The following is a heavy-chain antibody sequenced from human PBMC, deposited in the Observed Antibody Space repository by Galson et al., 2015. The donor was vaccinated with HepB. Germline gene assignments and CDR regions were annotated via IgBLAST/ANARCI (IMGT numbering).Heavy chain of an antibody. J-gene: IGHJ6*03. Sequence: SVKVSCKASGYTFTSYGISWVRQAPGQGLEWMGWISAYNGNTNYAQKLQGRVTMTTDTSTSTAYMELRSLRSDDTAVYYCARSRSLSGGVYYYYMDVWGKGTTVTVSS. CDR3: ARSRSLSGGVYYYYMDV. D-gene: IGHD3-10*01. V-gene: IGHV1-18*01. CDR1: GYTFTSYG. CDR2: ISAYNGNT.